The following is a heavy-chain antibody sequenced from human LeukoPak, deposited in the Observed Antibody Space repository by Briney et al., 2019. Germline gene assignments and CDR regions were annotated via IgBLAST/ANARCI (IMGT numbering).Heavy chain of an antibody. J-gene: IGHJ6*02. D-gene: IGHD2-2*01. V-gene: IGHV4-59*08. CDR3: ARSGYCTSFGCSAYNYYGLDV. CDR2: ISDSGTT. Sequence: SETLSLTSIVSGDSTSSYYSTWIRQSPGQGLEWIGYISDSGTTNYNPSLKSRVTVSVDTSNKQISLKMNSVTATDTAMYYCARSGYCTSFGCSAYNYYGLDVWGQGTTVTVSS. CDR1: GDSTSSYY.